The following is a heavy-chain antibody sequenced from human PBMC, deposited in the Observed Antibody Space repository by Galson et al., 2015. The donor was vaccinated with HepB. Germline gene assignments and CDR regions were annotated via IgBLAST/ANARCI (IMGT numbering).Heavy chain of an antibody. Sequence: SLRLSCAASGFTFSNYNMNWVRQAPGKGLEWVSSISVSGGYMFYADSVKGRFTISRDNAKNSLYLQMNSLRAEDSAVYYCAREPPSIHDAFDYWGQGTMVTVSS. CDR2: ISVSGGYM. J-gene: IGHJ3*01. CDR3: AREPPSIHDAFDY. CDR1: GFTFSNYN. D-gene: IGHD5-18*01. V-gene: IGHV3-21*01.